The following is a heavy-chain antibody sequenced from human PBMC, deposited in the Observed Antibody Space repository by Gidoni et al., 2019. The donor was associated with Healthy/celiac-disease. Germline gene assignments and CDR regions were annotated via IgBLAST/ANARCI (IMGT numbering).Heavy chain of an antibody. Sequence: QLQLQESGPGLVKPSETLSLTCTVSGGSISSSSYYWGWIRQPPGKGLEWIGSIYYSGSTYYNPSLKSRVTISVDTSKNQFSLKLSSVTAADTAVYYCARHFHPKPPERWGQGTLVTVSS. CDR3: ARHFHPKPPER. J-gene: IGHJ4*02. CDR1: GGSISSSSYY. CDR2: IYYSGST. V-gene: IGHV4-39*01.